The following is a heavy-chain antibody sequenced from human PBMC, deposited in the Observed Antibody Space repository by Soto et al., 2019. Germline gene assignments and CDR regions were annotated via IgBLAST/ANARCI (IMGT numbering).Heavy chain of an antibody. D-gene: IGHD5-18*01. CDR1: GFTFGDSA. V-gene: IGHV3-49*04. J-gene: IGHJ4*02. Sequence: EVHVVESGGGLVQPGQSLRLSCFASGFTFGDSAFSWVRQAPGKGLEWVGFIRTKTFGGTAEYATSVKGRFFISRDDSKSIAYPQMNSLKTEDTAVYYCIGDMKYSYYFEAGHWGQGTLVTVSS. CDR3: IGDMKYSYYFEAGH. CDR2: IRTKTFGGTA.